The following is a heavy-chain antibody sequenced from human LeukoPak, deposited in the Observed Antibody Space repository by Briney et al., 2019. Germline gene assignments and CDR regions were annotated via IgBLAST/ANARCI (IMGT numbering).Heavy chain of an antibody. J-gene: IGHJ4*02. CDR3: AREITDELLWFGELSYYFDY. CDR1: GFTFSSYE. D-gene: IGHD3-10*01. Sequence: GGSLRLSCAASGFTFSSYEMNWVRQAPGKGLEWVSYISSSGSTIYYADSVKGRFTISRDNAKNSLYLQMNSLRAEDTAVYYCAREITDELLWFGELSYYFDYWGQGTLVTVSS. CDR2: ISSSGSTI. V-gene: IGHV3-48*03.